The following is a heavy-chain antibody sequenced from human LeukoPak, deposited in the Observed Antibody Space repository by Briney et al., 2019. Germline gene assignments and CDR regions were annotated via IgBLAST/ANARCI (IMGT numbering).Heavy chain of an antibody. Sequence: PSETLSLTCAVYGGSFSGYYWSWIRQPPGKGLEWIGEINHSGSTNYNPSLKSRVTISVDTSKNQFSLKLSSVTAADTAVYYCARGRDSTTLLRYGMDVWGKGITVTVSS. CDR3: ARGRDSTTLLRYGMDV. J-gene: IGHJ6*04. V-gene: IGHV4-34*01. D-gene: IGHD2/OR15-2a*01. CDR1: GGSFSGYY. CDR2: INHSGST.